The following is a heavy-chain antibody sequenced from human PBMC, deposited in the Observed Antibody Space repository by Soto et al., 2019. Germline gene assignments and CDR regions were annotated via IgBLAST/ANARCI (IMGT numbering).Heavy chain of an antibody. D-gene: IGHD5-12*01. Sequence: EVQLRESGGDLVQAGGSLRLACAASGFSFSSFAMVWVRQAPGKGLEWVSVISASGGSSYFADSVKGRFTISRDNFKNVLPREMNSLSAGDAAVYFCAKGSIVYSATVDHWGQRTLVLVSS. CDR3: AKGSIVYSATVDH. J-gene: IGHJ4*02. V-gene: IGHV3-23*01. CDR2: ISASGGSS. CDR1: GFSFSSFA.